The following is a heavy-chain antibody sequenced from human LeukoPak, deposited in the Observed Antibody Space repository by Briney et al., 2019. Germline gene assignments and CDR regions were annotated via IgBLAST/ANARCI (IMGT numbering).Heavy chain of an antibody. Sequence: ASVKVSCKASGYTFTGYYMHWVRQVPGQGLEWMGWINPNSGGTKYAQKFQGRVTMTRDTSISTAYMELSRLRSDDTAVYYCAKDLVFDSLGPDAFHIWGQGTMVTVSS. V-gene: IGHV1-2*02. CDR2: INPNSGGT. CDR1: GYTFTGYY. CDR3: AKDLVFDSLGPDAFHI. D-gene: IGHD3-9*01. J-gene: IGHJ3*02.